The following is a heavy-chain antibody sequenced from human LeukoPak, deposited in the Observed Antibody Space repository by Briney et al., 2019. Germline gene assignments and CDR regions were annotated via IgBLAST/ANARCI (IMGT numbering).Heavy chain of an antibody. CDR2: IYYSGST. Sequence: PSETLSLTCTVSGGSISSYYWSWIRQPPGKGLEWIGYIYYSGSTNYNPSLKSRVTISVDTSKNQFSLKLSSVTAADTAVYYCARVRDYDSSGDFDYWGQGTLVTVSS. V-gene: IGHV4-59*01. CDR3: ARVRDYDSSGDFDY. CDR1: GGSISSYY. D-gene: IGHD3-22*01. J-gene: IGHJ4*02.